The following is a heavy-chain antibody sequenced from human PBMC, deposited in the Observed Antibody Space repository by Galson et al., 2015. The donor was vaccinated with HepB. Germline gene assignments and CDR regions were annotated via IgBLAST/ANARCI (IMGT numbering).Heavy chain of an antibody. J-gene: IGHJ4*02. CDR1: GFTFSSYA. CDR2: ISYDGSNK. Sequence: SLRLSCAASGFTFSSYAMHWVRQAPGKGLEWVAVISYDGSNKYYADSVKGRFTISRDNSKNTLYPQMNSLRAEDTAVYYCAREGTGQQLDSFDYWGQGTLVTVSS. D-gene: IGHD6-13*01. V-gene: IGHV3-30*04. CDR3: AREGTGQQLDSFDY.